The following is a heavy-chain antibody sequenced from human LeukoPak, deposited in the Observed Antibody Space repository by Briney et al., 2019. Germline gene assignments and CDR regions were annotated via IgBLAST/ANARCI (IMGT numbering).Heavy chain of an antibody. Sequence: GGSLRLSCAASGFSFITYGIHWVRQAPGKGLEGVAFIRYDGSNRFYADSVRGRFTISRDNSKNTLYLQMNSLRAEDTAVYYCARVGPGSGDWLLGFDYWGQGTLVTVSS. CDR3: ARVGPGSGDWLLGFDY. CDR1: GFSFITYG. J-gene: IGHJ4*02. D-gene: IGHD3-9*01. CDR2: IRYDGSNR. V-gene: IGHV3-30*02.